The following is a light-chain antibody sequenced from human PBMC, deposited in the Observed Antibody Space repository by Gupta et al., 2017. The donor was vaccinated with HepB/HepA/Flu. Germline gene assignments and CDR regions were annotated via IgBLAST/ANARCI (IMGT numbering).Light chain of an antibody. CDR3: QQSYSTPRT. V-gene: IGKV1-39*01. J-gene: IGKJ1*01. CDR2: AAS. CDR1: QNIRNY. Sequence: STAVGDRVTITCRASQNIRNYLNWYQQKPGKAPKLLISAASSLQSGVPSRFSGSGSETDFTLTISSLQPEDFATCYCQQSYSTPRTFGQGTKVEIK.